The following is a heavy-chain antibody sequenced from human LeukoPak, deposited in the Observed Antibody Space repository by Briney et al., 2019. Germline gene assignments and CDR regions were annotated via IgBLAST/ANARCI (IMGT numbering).Heavy chain of an antibody. J-gene: IGHJ4*02. Sequence: SETLSLTCTVSGVSVSSGSYYWSWIRQPPGKGLEWIGYIYYSGSTNYNPSLKSRVTISVDTSKNQFSLKLSSVTAADTAVYYCARGSGWLHFDYWGQGTLVTVSS. CDR1: GVSVSSGSYY. CDR2: IYYSGST. V-gene: IGHV4-61*01. CDR3: ARGSGWLHFDY. D-gene: IGHD6-19*01.